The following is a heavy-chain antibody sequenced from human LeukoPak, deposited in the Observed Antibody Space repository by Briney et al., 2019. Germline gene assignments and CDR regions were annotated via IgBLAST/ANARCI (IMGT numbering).Heavy chain of an antibody. D-gene: IGHD6-6*01. V-gene: IGHV4-34*01. Sequence: SETLSPTCAVYGGSLSGYYWSWIREPPGTGLEWIGEINHSGSTNYTPSLKSQVTIPEATSKNQFSLKLSSVTAADTAVYYFARGESFIAAPMELFDYWGQGTLVTVSS. CDR1: GGSLSGYY. CDR2: INHSGST. CDR3: ARGESFIAAPMELFDY. J-gene: IGHJ4*02.